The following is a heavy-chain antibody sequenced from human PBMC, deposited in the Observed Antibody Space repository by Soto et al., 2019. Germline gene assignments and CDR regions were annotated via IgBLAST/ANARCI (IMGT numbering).Heavy chain of an antibody. CDR1: GYSFTSLH. V-gene: IGHV1-8*01. CDR3: ARGSPGQVDY. J-gene: IGHJ4*02. CDR2: MNPHSGEP. Sequence: QVQLVQSGAEVRRPGASVKVSCKASGYSFTSLHFNWVRQATGQGLEWIGWMNPHSGEPGYAQRFQGRVTMPREISLSTAYMELRSPTSHDTAVYFCARGSPGQVDYWGQGTLVTVSS. D-gene: IGHD3-10*01.